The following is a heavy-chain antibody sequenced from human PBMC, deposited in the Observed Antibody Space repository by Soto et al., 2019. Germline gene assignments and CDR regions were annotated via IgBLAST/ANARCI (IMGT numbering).Heavy chain of an antibody. J-gene: IGHJ4*02. CDR3: ASRYLY. CDR2: IDSSGST. V-gene: IGHV4-30-4*01. D-gene: IGHD3-16*02. CDR1: GDSISNGNYY. Sequence: PSETLSLTCTVSGDSISNGNYYWSWIRQPPGRGLEWIGYIDSSGSTYYNPSLKSRLTMPVDMSKNQFSLRLTSVTAADTAVYYCASRYLYWGQGILVTVSS.